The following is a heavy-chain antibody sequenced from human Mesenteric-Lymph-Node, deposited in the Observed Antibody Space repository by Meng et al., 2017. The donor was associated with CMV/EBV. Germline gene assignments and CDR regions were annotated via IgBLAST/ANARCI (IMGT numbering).Heavy chain of an antibody. CDR2: IRYDGSNK. D-gene: IGHD4-23*01. Sequence: GESLKISCAASGFTFSSYGMHWVRQAPGKGLEWVAFIRYDGSNKYYADSVKGRFTISRDNSKNTLYLQMNSLRAEDTAVYYCARDQDYGGNGDAFDIWGQGTMVTVSS. CDR1: GFTFSSYG. V-gene: IGHV3-30*02. J-gene: IGHJ3*02. CDR3: ARDQDYGGNGDAFDI.